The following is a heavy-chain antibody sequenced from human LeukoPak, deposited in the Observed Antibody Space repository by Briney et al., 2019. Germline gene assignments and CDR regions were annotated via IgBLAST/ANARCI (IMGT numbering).Heavy chain of an antibody. CDR3: ATFYDSSGRDY. Sequence: GGSLRLSCAASRFTFSDYYMNWIRQAPGKGLEWVSYIGTSGSTIYYADSVKGRFTISRDNAKNSLYLQMNSLRGEDTALYYCATFYDSSGRDYWGQGTLVTVSS. D-gene: IGHD3-22*01. J-gene: IGHJ4*02. CDR2: IGTSGSTI. CDR1: RFTFSDYY. V-gene: IGHV3-11*04.